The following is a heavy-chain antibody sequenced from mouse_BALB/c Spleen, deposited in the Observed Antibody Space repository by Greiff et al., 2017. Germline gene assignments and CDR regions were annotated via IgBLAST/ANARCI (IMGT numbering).Heavy chain of an antibody. Sequence: EVKVEESGGGLVKLGGSLKLSCAASGFTFSSYYMSWVRQTPEKRLELVAAINSNGGSTYYPDTVKGRFTISRDNAKNTLYLQMSSLKSEDTALYYCARRGDYDWYFDVWGAGTTVTVSS. D-gene: IGHD2-4*01. CDR3: ARRGDYDWYFDV. CDR1: GFTFSSYY. V-gene: IGHV5-6-2*01. CDR2: INSNGGST. J-gene: IGHJ1*01.